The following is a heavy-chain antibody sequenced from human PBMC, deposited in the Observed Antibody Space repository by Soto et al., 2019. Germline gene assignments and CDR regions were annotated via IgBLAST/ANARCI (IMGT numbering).Heavy chain of an antibody. Sequence: QVQLVESGGGVVQPGRSLRLSCAASGFTFSSYAMHWVRQAPGKGLEWVAVISYDGSNKYYADSVKGRFTISRDNSKNTLYLQMNSLRAEDTAVYYCARDQGSGGFDYWGQGTLVTVSS. J-gene: IGHJ4*02. CDR2: ISYDGSNK. CDR3: ARDQGSGGFDY. V-gene: IGHV3-30-3*01. D-gene: IGHD3-10*01. CDR1: GFTFSSYA.